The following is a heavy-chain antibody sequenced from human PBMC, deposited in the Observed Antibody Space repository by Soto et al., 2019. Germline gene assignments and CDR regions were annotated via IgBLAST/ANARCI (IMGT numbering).Heavy chain of an antibody. CDR1: GVPFSSYG. CDR2: IWYDGSNK. J-gene: IGHJ3*02. CDR3: ARECGADSPPSISLAFDI. D-gene: IGHD2-21*01. V-gene: IGHV3-33*01. Sequence: GGSLRLSCAASGVPFSSYGVHWVRQAPGKGLEWVAVIWYDGSNKYYADSVKGRFTISRDNSKNTLYLQMNSLRAEDTAVYYCARECGADSPPSISLAFDIWGQGTMVTVSS.